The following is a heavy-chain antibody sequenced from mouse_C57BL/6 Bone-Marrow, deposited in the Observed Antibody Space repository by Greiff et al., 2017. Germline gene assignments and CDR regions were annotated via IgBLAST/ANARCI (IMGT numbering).Heavy chain of an antibody. CDR1: GFTFSSYG. V-gene: IGHV5-6*02. D-gene: IGHD2-5*01. Sequence: EVKLVESGGDLVKPGGSLKLSCAASGFTFSSYGMPWVRQTPDKRLEWVATISSGGSYTNYPDSVKGRSTISRDNAKNTLYLKISSLKSKDTAMDYCAGHADYSNCDYWGQGTTLTVSS. CDR3: AGHADYSNCDY. CDR2: ISSGGSYT. J-gene: IGHJ2*01.